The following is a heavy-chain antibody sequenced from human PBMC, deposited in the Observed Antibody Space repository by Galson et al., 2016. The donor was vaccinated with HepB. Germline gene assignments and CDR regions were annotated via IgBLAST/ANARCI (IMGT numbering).Heavy chain of an antibody. Sequence: SLRLSCAGSGFTFSNYGIHWVRPAPGKGLEWVAVISYDGSNKYYADFLPGRFIISRENSKNTLSLQMNSLRADTTALYYCAKDAAYDFWSGREGNYRMYFWGQGTTVTVSS. CDR2: ISYDGSNK. D-gene: IGHD3/OR15-3a*01. J-gene: IGHJ6*02. CDR1: GFTFSNYG. CDR3: AKDAAYDFWSGREGNYRMYF. V-gene: IGHV3-30*18.